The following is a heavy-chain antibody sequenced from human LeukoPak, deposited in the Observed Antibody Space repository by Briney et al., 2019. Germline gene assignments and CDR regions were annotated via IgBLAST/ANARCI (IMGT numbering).Heavy chain of an antibody. CDR1: GFTFSSYG. D-gene: IGHD4-17*01. CDR3: AKNYGGYVSGAFDI. J-gene: IGHJ3*02. Sequence: GGSLRLSCAASGFTFSSYGMTWVRQAPGKGLEWVSAISGSGGNTYYADSVKGRFTISRDNSKNALSVQMDSLRAEDTAVYYCAKNYGGYVSGAFDIWGQGTMVTVSS. V-gene: IGHV3-23*01. CDR2: ISGSGGNT.